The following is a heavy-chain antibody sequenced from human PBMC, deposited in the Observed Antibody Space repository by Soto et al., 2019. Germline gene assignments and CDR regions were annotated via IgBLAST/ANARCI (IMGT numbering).Heavy chain of an antibody. CDR3: ARVRMVRGVIITPFDY. CDR1: GGSISSSSYY. Sequence: QLQLQESGPGLVKPSETLSLTCTVSGGSISSSSYYWGWIRQPPGKGLEGIGSIYYSGSTYYNPSLKSRVTISVDTSKNLFCMELSSVTAADTAVYYCARVRMVRGVIITPFDYWGQGTLVTVSS. D-gene: IGHD3-10*01. CDR2: IYYSGST. V-gene: IGHV4-39*01. J-gene: IGHJ4*02.